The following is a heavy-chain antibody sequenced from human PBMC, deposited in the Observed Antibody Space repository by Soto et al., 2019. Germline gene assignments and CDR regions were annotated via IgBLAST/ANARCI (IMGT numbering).Heavy chain of an antibody. CDR2: ISYDGSNK. J-gene: IGHJ4*02. Sequence: QVQLVESGGGVVQPGRSLRLSCAASGFTFSSYGMHWVRQAPCKGLEWVAVISYDGSNKYYADSVKGRFTISRDNSKNTLYLQMNSLRAEDTAVYYCAKDKAGVCDYWGQGTLVTVSS. CDR1: GFTFSSYG. CDR3: AKDKAGVCDY. V-gene: IGHV3-30*18. D-gene: IGHD6-19*01.